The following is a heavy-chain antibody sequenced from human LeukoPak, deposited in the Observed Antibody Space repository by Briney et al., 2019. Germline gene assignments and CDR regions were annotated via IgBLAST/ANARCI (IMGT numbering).Heavy chain of an antibody. CDR3: ARARYYYDSSGYPYWYFDL. CDR1: GGSISSYY. V-gene: IGHV4-59*01. D-gene: IGHD3-22*01. CDR2: IYYSGST. J-gene: IGHJ2*01. Sequence: SETLSLTCTVSGGSISSYYWSWIRQPPGKGLEWIGYIYYSGSTDYNPSLKSRVTISVDTSKNQFSLKLSSVTAADTAVYYCARARYYYDSSGYPYWYFDLWGRGTLATVSS.